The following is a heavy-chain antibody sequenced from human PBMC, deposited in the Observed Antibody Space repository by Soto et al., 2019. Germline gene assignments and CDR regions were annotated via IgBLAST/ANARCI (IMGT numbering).Heavy chain of an antibody. Sequence: SETLSLTCTVYVGSMSTADYYWSCVRQPPGKALEWIGSIYYSGSTYYNPSLKSRVTISVDTSKNQFSLKLSSVTAADTAVYYCARHVHGYYFDYWGQGTLVTVSS. V-gene: IGHV4-39*01. CDR2: IYYSGST. CDR3: ARHVHGYYFDY. CDR1: VGSMSTADYY. D-gene: IGHD6-13*01. J-gene: IGHJ4*02.